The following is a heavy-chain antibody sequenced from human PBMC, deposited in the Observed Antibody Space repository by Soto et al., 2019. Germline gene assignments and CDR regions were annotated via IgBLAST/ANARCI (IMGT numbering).Heavy chain of an antibody. V-gene: IGHV4-59*08. CDR3: ARHAGYCSGGSCYRDAYYFDY. CDR2: IYYSGST. CDR1: GGSISSYY. J-gene: IGHJ4*02. Sequence: KQSQTLSLTCTVSGGSISSYYWSWIRQPPGKGLEWIGYIYYSGSTNYNPSLKSRVTISVDTSKNQFSLKLSSVTAADTAVYYCARHAGYCSGGSCYRDAYYFDYWGQGTLVTVSS. D-gene: IGHD2-15*01.